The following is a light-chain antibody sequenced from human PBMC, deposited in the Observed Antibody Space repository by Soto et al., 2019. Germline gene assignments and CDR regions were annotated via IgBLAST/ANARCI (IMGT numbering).Light chain of an antibody. J-gene: IGKJ2*01. CDR2: AAS. CDR3: QQSYSTRYT. V-gene: IGKV1-39*01. CDR1: QSISSY. Sequence: DIQMTQSPSSLSASVGDRVTITCRASQSISSYLNWYQQKPGKAPKHLIYAASSLQSGVPSRFSGSGSETDFTLTISSLQPEDFATYYCQQSYSTRYTFGQGTKLEIK.